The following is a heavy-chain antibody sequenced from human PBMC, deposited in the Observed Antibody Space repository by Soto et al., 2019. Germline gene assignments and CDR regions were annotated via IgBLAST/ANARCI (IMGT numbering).Heavy chain of an antibody. CDR2: IYYSGST. V-gene: IGHV4-39*01. CDR3: ARIPDDLAVAGT. CDR1: GGSISSSSYY. D-gene: IGHD6-19*01. J-gene: IGHJ5*02. Sequence: SETLSLTCTVSGGSISSSSYYWGWIRQPPGKGLEWIGSIYYSGSTYYNPSLKSRVTISVDTSKNQFSLKLSSVTAADTAVYYCARIPDDLAVAGTWGQGTLVTVSS.